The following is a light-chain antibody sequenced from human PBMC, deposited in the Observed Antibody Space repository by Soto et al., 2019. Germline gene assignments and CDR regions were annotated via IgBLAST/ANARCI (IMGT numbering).Light chain of an antibody. V-gene: IGKV3-15*01. CDR1: QSVDIN. CDR3: QQYYSFPWT. CDR2: GAS. J-gene: IGKJ1*01. Sequence: EIALTQSPGTLSLSPGDRVTLSWGASQSVDINLAWYQQRAGQAPRLLVYGASTKATDMPGRFSGSVSGTDFTLNISCLKSEDFATYYCQQYYSFPWTFGQGTKVDIK.